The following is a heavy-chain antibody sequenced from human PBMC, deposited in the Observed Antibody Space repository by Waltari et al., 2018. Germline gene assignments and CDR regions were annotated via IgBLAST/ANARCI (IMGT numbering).Heavy chain of an antibody. Sequence: QVQLQQWGAGLLKPSETLSLTCAVYGGSFSGYYWSWLRQPPVKGLEWIGEINHSGSTNYNPSLKRRVTISVDTSKNQFSLKLSSVTAADTAVYYCARDDYSNQYGMDVWGQGTTVTVSS. CDR1: GGSFSGYY. CDR3: ARDDYSNQYGMDV. CDR2: INHSGST. V-gene: IGHV4-34*01. J-gene: IGHJ6*02. D-gene: IGHD4-4*01.